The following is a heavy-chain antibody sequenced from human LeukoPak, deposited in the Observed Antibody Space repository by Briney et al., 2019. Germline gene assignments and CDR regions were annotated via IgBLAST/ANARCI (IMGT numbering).Heavy chain of an antibody. V-gene: IGHV3-23*01. Sequence: PGGSLRLSCAASGFTFSSYAMSWVRQAPGKGLEWVSAISGSGGSTYYADSVKGRFTISRDNSKNTLYLQMNSLRAEDTAVYYCAKVHYYGSGSSSDYWGQGTLVTVSS. CDR2: ISGSGGST. D-gene: IGHD3-10*01. CDR3: AKVHYYGSGSSSDY. CDR1: GFTFSSYA. J-gene: IGHJ4*02.